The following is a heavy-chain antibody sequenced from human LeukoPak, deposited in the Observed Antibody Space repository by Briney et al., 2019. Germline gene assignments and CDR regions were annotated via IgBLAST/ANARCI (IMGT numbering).Heavy chain of an antibody. CDR2: ISNSGATT. V-gene: IGHV3-23*01. Sequence: GGSLRLSCEASGYIFSSYAMSWARQAPGKGLEWGSVISNSGATTDYADSVKGRFTISRDNSKNTLSLQMNSLRAEDTAVYYCAKEELYYYGSGTYYTLAPFDYWGQGTLVTVSS. CDR3: AKEELYYYGSGTYYTLAPFDY. D-gene: IGHD3-10*01. CDR1: GYIFSSYA. J-gene: IGHJ4*02.